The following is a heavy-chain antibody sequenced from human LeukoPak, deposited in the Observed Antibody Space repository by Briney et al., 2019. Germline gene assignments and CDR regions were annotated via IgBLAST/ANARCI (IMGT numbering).Heavy chain of an antibody. CDR2: INPSGGST. V-gene: IGHV1-46*01. J-gene: IGHJ6*03. D-gene: IGHD6-19*01. CDR1: GYTFTSYY. Sequence: VASVKVSCKASGYTFTSYYMHWVRQAPGQGLEWMGIINPSGGSTSYAQKFQGRVTMTRDMSTSTVYMELSSLRSEDTAAYYCARGLYSSGWYAYYYYYMDVWGKGTTVTISS. CDR3: ARGLYSSGWYAYYYYYMDV.